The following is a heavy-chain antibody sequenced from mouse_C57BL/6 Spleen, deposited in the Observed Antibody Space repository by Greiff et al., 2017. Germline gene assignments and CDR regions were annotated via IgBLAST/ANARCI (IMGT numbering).Heavy chain of an antibody. J-gene: IGHJ1*03. D-gene: IGHD1-1*01. V-gene: IGHV1-64*01. CDR3: ARTYGSSYFWYFEV. CDR1: GYTFTSYW. Sequence: VKLQQPGAELVKPGASVKLSCKASGYTFTSYWMHWVKQRPGQGLEWIGMIHPNSGSTNYNEKFKSKATLTVDKSSSTAYMQLSSLTSEDSAVYYCARTYGSSYFWYFEVWGTGTTVTVSS. CDR2: IHPNSGST.